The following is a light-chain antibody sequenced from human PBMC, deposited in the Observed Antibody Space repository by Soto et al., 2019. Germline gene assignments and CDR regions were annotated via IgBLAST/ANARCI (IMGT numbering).Light chain of an antibody. Sequence: EIVMTQSPATLSVSPGERATLSCRASQSVGSNLAWYQQRPGQAPRPLIFGASTMANGIPPRFSGSGSGTEFTLTISSLQSEDFAVYYCQQYNNWPYTFGRGTKLEIK. V-gene: IGKV3-15*01. J-gene: IGKJ2*01. CDR2: GAS. CDR3: QQYNNWPYT. CDR1: QSVGSN.